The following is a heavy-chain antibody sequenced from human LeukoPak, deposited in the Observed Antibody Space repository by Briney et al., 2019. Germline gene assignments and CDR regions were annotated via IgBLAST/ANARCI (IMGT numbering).Heavy chain of an antibody. V-gene: IGHV3-11*01. Sequence: KPGGSLRLSCAASGFTFSDYYMSWIRQAPGKGLEWVSYISSSGSTIYYADSVKGRFTISRDNAKNSLYLQMNSLRAEDTAVYYCASSKVAYYYGSGSLTFDYWDQGTLVTVSS. CDR1: GFTFSDYY. J-gene: IGHJ4*02. D-gene: IGHD3-10*01. CDR2: ISSSGSTI. CDR3: ASSKVAYYYGSGSLTFDY.